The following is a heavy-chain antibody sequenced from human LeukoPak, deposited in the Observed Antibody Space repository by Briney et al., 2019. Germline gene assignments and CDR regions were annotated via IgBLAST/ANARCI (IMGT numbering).Heavy chain of an antibody. CDR3: ARESGYGPYDFDY. Sequence: QSGGSLRLSCTASGFTFSSYAMHWVRQAPGKGLEWVAVISYDGSNKYYADSVKGRFTISRDNSKNTLYLQMNSLRAEDTAVYYCARESGYGPYDFDYWGQGTLVTVSS. J-gene: IGHJ4*02. CDR1: GFTFSSYA. CDR2: ISYDGSNK. V-gene: IGHV3-30-3*01. D-gene: IGHD5-12*01.